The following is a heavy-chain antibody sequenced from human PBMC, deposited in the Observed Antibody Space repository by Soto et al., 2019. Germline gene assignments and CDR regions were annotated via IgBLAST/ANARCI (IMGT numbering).Heavy chain of an antibody. V-gene: IGHV1-69*13. J-gene: IGHJ4*02. CDR3: ARGLDGYTDY. Sequence: EASVKVSCKASGGTFSSYAISWVRQAPGQGLEWMGGIIPIFGTANYAQKFQGRVTITADESTSTAYMELSSLRSEDTAVYYCARGLDGYTDYWGQGTLVTVSS. D-gene: IGHD5-12*01. CDR1: GGTFSSYA. CDR2: IIPIFGTA.